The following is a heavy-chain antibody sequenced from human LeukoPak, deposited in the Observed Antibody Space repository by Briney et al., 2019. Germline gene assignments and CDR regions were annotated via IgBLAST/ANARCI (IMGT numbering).Heavy chain of an antibody. V-gene: IGHV3-13*01. J-gene: IGHJ2*01. Sequence: HTGGSLRLSCAASGFTFSSYDMHWVRQATGKGLEWVSAIGTAGDTYYPGSVKGRFTISRENAKNSLYLQMNSLRAGDTAVYYCAREGGYSSSSYFDLWGRGTLVTVSS. CDR3: AREGGYSSSSYFDL. CDR1: GFTFSSYD. CDR2: IGTAGDT. D-gene: IGHD6-13*01.